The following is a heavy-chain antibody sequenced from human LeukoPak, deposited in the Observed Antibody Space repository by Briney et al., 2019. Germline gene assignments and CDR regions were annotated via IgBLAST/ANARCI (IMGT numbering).Heavy chain of an antibody. CDR2: IIPIFGTA. CDR3: ASTRYYYDSSGYLDY. CDR1: GGTFSSYA. V-gene: IGHV1-69*05. D-gene: IGHD3-22*01. J-gene: IGHJ4*02. Sequence: SVKVSCKASGGTFSSYAISWVRQAPGQGLEWMGGIIPIFGTANYAQKFQGRVTITTDESTSTAYMELSSPRSEDTAVYYCASTRYYYDSSGYLDYWGQGTLVTVSS.